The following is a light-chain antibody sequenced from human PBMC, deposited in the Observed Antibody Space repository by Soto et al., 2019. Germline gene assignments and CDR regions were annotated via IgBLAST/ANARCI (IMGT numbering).Light chain of an antibody. Sequence: EIVLTQSPGTLSLSPGERATLSCRASQSVSSSYLAWYQQTPGQAPRLLIYGASIKATGIPDRFSGSGSGTDFTLTISSLEPEDFAVYYCQQYGSSPQTFGQGTKVAIK. J-gene: IGKJ1*01. CDR3: QQYGSSPQT. CDR1: QSVSSSY. V-gene: IGKV3-20*01. CDR2: GAS.